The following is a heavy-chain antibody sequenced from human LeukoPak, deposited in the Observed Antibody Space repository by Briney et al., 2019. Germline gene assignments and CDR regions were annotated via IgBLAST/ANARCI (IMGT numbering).Heavy chain of an antibody. CDR1: GFTFSNYA. D-gene: IGHD4-17*01. Sequence: GGSLRLSCAASGFTFSNYAMSWVRQAPGKGLEWVSVIYSGGSTYYADSVKGRFTISRDNAKNSLYLQMNSLRAEDTAVYYCARDIYGDYEELVDYWGQGTLVTVSS. J-gene: IGHJ4*02. CDR3: ARDIYGDYEELVDY. V-gene: IGHV3-66*01. CDR2: IYSGGST.